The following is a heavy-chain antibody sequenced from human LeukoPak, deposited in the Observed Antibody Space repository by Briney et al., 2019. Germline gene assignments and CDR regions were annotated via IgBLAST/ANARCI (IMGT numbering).Heavy chain of an antibody. CDR2: ISGSGGST. CDR1: GFTFSSYA. Sequence: GGSLRLSCAASGFTFSSYAMSWVRQAPGKGLEWVSAISGSGGSTYYADSVKGRFTISRDNSKNTLYLQMNSLRAEDTPLYYSWKGRYYDSSGYYFLSVPIFDYWGQGTLVSVSS. V-gene: IGHV3-23*01. CDR3: WKGRYYDSSGYYFLSVPIFDY. J-gene: IGHJ4*02. D-gene: IGHD3-22*01.